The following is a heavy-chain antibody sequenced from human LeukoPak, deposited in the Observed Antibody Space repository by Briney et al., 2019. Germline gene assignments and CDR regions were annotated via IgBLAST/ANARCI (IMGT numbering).Heavy chain of an antibody. D-gene: IGHD6-13*01. CDR1: GFTFSSYG. CDR2: ISYDGSNK. CDR3: AKDLAGIAAAGPPPLRFDP. V-gene: IGHV3-30*18. Sequence: QPGRSLRLSCAASGFTFSSYGMHWVRQAPGKGLEWVAVISYDGSNKYYADSVKGRFTISRDNSKNTLYLQMNSLRAEDTAVYYCAKDLAGIAAAGPPPLRFDPWGQGTLVTVSS. J-gene: IGHJ5*02.